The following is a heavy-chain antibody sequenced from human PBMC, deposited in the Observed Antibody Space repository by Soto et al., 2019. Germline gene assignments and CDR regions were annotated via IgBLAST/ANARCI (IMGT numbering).Heavy chain of an antibody. Sequence: SVKVSCKASGGTFSSYTITWVRRAPGQGLEWMGRIVPILGIANYAQKFQGRVTFTADKSTSTAYMDLSSLRSEDTAVYYCGLTYCRSTTCYADLDNWFDPWGQGTLVTVSS. CDR2: IVPILGIA. CDR3: GLTYCRSTTCYADLDNWFDP. J-gene: IGHJ5*02. D-gene: IGHD2-2*01. CDR1: GGTFSSYT. V-gene: IGHV1-69*02.